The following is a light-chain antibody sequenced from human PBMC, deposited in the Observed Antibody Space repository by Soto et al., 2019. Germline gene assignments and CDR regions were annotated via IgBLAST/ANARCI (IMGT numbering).Light chain of an antibody. CDR3: QVWDGASDRPV. CDR1: NIGSKS. J-gene: IGLJ2*01. V-gene: IGLV3-21*04. CDR2: YDS. Sequence: SYELTQPPSVSVAPGETARITCGENNIGSKSVHWYQQMPGQAPVLVISYDSARPSGIPERFSGSNSGSTATLTISGVEVGDEADYYCQVWDGASDRPVFGGGTKLTVL.